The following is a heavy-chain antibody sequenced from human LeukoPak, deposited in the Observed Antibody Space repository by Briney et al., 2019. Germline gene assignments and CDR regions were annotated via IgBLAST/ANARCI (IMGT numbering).Heavy chain of an antibody. CDR3: AKDWRFRTVAGTGFFDY. J-gene: IGHJ4*02. D-gene: IGHD6-19*01. Sequence: PGGSLRPSCAASGFTFDDYAMHWVRQAPGKGLEWVSLISGDGGSTYYADSVKGRFTISRDNSKNSLYLQTNSLRIEDTALYYCAKDWRFRTVAGTGFFDYWGQGTLVTVS. CDR1: GFTFDDYA. V-gene: IGHV3-43*02. CDR2: ISGDGGST.